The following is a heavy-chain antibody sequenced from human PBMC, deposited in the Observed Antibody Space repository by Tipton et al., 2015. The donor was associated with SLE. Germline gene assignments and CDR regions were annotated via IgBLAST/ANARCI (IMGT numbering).Heavy chain of an antibody. Sequence: TLSLTCAVYGGSFSGYYWSWIRQPPGKGLEWIGYIYYSGSTNYNPSLKSRVTISVDTSKNQFSLKLSSVTAADTAVYYCARNPYCGGDCYPDYWGQGTLVTVSS. D-gene: IGHD2-21*01. J-gene: IGHJ4*02. V-gene: IGHV4-59*07. CDR2: IYYSGST. CDR1: GGSFSGYY. CDR3: ARNPYCGGDCYPDY.